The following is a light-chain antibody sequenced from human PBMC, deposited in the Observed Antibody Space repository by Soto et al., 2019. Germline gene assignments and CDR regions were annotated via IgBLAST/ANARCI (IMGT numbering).Light chain of an antibody. J-gene: IGKJ5*01. CDR3: QQYGSSLIT. V-gene: IGKV3-20*01. CDR1: QSVSSSY. CDR2: GAS. Sequence: EIVLTQSPGTLSLSTGERATLSCRASQSVSSSYLAWYQQKPGQAPRLLIYGASSRATGIPDRLSGSGSGTDFTLTISRLEPEDFAVYYCQQYGSSLITFGQGTRLEIK.